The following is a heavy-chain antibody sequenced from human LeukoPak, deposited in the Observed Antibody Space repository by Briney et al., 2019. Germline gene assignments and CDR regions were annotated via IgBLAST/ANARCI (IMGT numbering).Heavy chain of an antibody. CDR2: IYYSGST. CDR3: ARDCSSTSCYTEDAFDI. D-gene: IGHD2-2*02. V-gene: IGHV4-59*01. J-gene: IGHJ3*02. CDR1: GGSISSYY. Sequence: SETLSLTCTVSGGSISSYYWSWIRQPPGKGLEWIGYIYYSGSTNYNPSLKSRVTISVDTSKNQFSLKLSSVTAADTAVYYCARDCSSTSCYTEDAFDIWGQGTMVTVSS.